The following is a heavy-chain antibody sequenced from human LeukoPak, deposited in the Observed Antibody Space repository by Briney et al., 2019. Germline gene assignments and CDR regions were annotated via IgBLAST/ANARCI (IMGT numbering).Heavy chain of an antibody. D-gene: IGHD6-13*01. CDR2: ISAYNVNT. Sequence: ASVKVSCKASGYTFTSYGISWVRQAPGQGLEWMGWISAYNVNTNYAQKLQGRVTMTTDTSKRTAYMELRSLRSDDTAVYYCARVPYSSPEYFQHWGQGTLVTVSS. CDR1: GYTFTSYG. CDR3: ARVPYSSPEYFQH. V-gene: IGHV1-18*01. J-gene: IGHJ1*01.